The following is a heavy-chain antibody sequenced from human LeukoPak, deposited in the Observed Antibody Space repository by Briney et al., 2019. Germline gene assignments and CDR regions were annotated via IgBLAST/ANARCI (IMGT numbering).Heavy chain of an antibody. CDR2: ISGSGATT. CDR3: AKYQRTGVFIITLGGVIAEDALDM. CDR1: GFTFSNYA. Sequence: GGSLRLSCTASGFTFSNYAMSWVRQAPGKGLEWVSDISGSGATTYYADSVKGRFTISRDNSNNTLFLQMISLRAEDTAVYYCAKYQRTGVFIITLGGVIAEDALDMCGQGTAVSVSS. J-gene: IGHJ3*02. D-gene: IGHD3-16*02. V-gene: IGHV3-23*01.